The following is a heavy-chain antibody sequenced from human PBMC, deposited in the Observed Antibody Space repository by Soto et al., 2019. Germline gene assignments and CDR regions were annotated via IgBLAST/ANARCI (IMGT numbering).Heavy chain of an antibody. J-gene: IGHJ6*02. CDR2: INHSGST. V-gene: IGHV4-34*01. CDR3: ARAPFILLSPTPLGNYYYYYGMDV. CDR1: GGSISGYY. D-gene: IGHD2-15*01. Sequence: SETLSVTTAVYGGSISGYYWCRIRQHKGKGLEWIGEINHSGSTNYNPSLKSRVTISVDTSKNQFSLKLSSVTAADTAVYYCARAPFILLSPTPLGNYYYYYGMDVWGQGTTVTVSS.